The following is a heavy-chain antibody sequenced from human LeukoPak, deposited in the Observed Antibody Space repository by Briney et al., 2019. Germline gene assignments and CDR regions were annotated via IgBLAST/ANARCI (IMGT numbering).Heavy chain of an antibody. CDR3: ARWGHSDYSSFPTKFDY. CDR2: IGGGDSQI. CDR1: GFTFSSFQ. V-gene: IGHV3-48*03. J-gene: IGHJ4*02. Sequence: GGSLRLSCAASGFTFSSFQLTWVRQAQGKGLEWVSYIGGGDSQIYYADSVKGRFTISRDNAKNSLYLQMSTLRAEDAAIYYCARWGHSDYSSFPTKFDYWGQGTLVTVSS. D-gene: IGHD4-11*01.